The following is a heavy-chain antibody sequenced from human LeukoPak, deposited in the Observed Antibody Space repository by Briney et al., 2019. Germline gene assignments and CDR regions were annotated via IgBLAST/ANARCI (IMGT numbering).Heavy chain of an antibody. J-gene: IGHJ4*02. CDR1: GFTFSSYS. D-gene: IGHD3-10*01. V-gene: IGHV3-21*01. Sequence: GGSLRLSCAASGFTFSSYSMNWVRQAPGKGLEWVSSISSSSSYIYYADSVKGRFTISRDNAKNSLYLQMNSLRAEDTAVYYCARDPYGSGSYYRVFDYWGQGTLVTVSS. CDR2: ISSSSSYI. CDR3: ARDPYGSGSYYRVFDY.